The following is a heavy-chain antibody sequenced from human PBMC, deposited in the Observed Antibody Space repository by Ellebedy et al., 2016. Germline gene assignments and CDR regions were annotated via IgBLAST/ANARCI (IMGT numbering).Heavy chain of an antibody. J-gene: IGHJ5*02. CDR1: GFSFSNYW. Sequence: GESLKISCAASGFSFSNYWMHWVRLVPGKGLLWVSRIDTDGGAITYADSVKGRFTVSRDTSQNTLYLQMSGLSAEDTAVYYCARARRGESDSDLWGQGTLVTVSS. V-gene: IGHV3-74*01. D-gene: IGHD3-16*01. CDR3: ARARRGESDSDL. CDR2: IDTDGGAI.